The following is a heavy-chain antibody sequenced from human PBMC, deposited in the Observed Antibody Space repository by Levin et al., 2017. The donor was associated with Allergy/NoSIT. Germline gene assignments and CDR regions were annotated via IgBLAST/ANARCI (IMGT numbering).Heavy chain of an antibody. V-gene: IGHV3-9*01. D-gene: IGHD2/OR15-2a*01. CDR2: ISWNSGSI. CDR3: AKLSPNGWNYFDY. CDR1: GFTFDDYA. Sequence: PGGSLRLSCAASGFTFDDYAMHWVRQAPGKGLEWVSGISWNSGSIGYADSVKGRFTISRDNAKNSLYLQMNSLRAEDTALYYCAKLSPNGWNYFDYWGQGTLVTVSS. J-gene: IGHJ4*02.